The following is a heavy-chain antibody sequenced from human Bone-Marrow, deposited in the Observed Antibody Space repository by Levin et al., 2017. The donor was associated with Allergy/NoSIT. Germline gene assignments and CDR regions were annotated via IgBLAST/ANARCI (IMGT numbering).Heavy chain of an antibody. CDR2: IWYDGSNK. CDR3: ARNVITSYYFDY. V-gene: IGHV3-33*01. J-gene: IGHJ4*02. D-gene: IGHD3-22*01. CDR1: GFTFSSYG. Sequence: PGGSLRLSCAASGFTFSSYGMHWVRQAPGKGLEWVAVIWYDGSNKYYADSVKGRFTISRDNSKNTLYLQMNSLRAEDTAVYYCARNVITSYYFDYWGQGTLVTVSS.